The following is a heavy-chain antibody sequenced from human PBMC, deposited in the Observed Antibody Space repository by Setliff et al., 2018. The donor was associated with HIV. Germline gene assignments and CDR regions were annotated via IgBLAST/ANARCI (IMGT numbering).Heavy chain of an antibody. D-gene: IGHD1-26*01. V-gene: IGHV3-23*01. CDR1: GFTFSSYA. J-gene: IGHJ4*02. Sequence: GGSLRLSCAASGFTFSSYAMSWVRQAPGKGLEWVSAISGSGGSTYYADSVRGRFTISRDNSKSTLYLQMNSLRVEDTAVYYCATDCAVVGGTGSLDSWGQRTLVTVSS. CDR2: ISGSGGST. CDR3: ATDCAVVGGTGSLDS.